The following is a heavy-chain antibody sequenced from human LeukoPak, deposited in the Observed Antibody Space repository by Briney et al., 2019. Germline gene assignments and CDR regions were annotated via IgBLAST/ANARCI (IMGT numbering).Heavy chain of an antibody. J-gene: IGHJ6*03. D-gene: IGHD1-26*01. CDR2: VNPKSGDT. V-gene: IGHV1-2*02. Sequence: ASVKVSCKASGYTFTDYYMHWVRQAPGQGLEWMGWVNPKSGDTKYAQKFQGRVTMTRDTSISTVHMELNSLRSEDTAVYYCARASRRKVGATPYYYYYMDVWGKGTTVTISS. CDR1: GYTFTDYY. CDR3: ARASRRKVGATPYYYYYMDV.